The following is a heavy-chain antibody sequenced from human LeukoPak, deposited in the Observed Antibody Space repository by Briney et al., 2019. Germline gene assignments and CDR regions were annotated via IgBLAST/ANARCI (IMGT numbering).Heavy chain of an antibody. CDR1: GSTFSSYA. V-gene: IGHV3-30*18. D-gene: IGHD4-17*01. CDR3: AKDQSDYAGYYFDY. J-gene: IGHJ4*02. Sequence: PGGSLRLSCAASGSTFSSYAMHWVRQAPGKGLEWVAIISYDGSNKFYADSVKGRFTISRDNSKNTLFLQMDSLRAEDTAVYCCAKDQSDYAGYYFDYWGQGTLVTVSS. CDR2: ISYDGSNK.